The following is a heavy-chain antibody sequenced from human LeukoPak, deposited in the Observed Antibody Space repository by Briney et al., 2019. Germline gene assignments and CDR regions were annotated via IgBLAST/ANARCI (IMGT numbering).Heavy chain of an antibody. J-gene: IGHJ4*02. CDR2: INPNSGGT. CDR3: ARGPIYDILTGYRLNFDY. V-gene: IGHV1-2*04. D-gene: IGHD3-9*01. Sequence: ASVKVSCKASGYTFTSYGISWVRQAPGQGLEWMGWINPNSGGTNYAQKFQGWVTMTRDTSISTAYMELSRLRSDDTAVYYCARGPIYDILTGYRLNFDYWGQGTLVTVSS. CDR1: GYTFTSYG.